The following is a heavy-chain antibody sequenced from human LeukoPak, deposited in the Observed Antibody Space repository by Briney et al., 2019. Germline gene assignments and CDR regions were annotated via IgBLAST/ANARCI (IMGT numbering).Heavy chain of an antibody. V-gene: IGHV4-38-2*01. J-gene: IGHJ4*02. CDR2: IYHSGST. CDR1: GYSISSGYY. D-gene: IGHD3-10*01. CDR3: ARVGYYGSGSYYDSDY. Sequence: SETLSLTCAVSGYSISSGYYWGWIRQPPGKGLEWIGSIYHSGSTYYNPSLKSRVTISVDTSKNQFSLKLSSVTAADTAVYYCARVGYYGSGSYYDSDYWGQGTLVTVSS.